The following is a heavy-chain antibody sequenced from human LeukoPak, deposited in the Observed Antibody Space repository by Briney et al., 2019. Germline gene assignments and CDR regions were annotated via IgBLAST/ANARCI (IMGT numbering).Heavy chain of an antibody. D-gene: IGHD3-22*01. CDR2: IYHSGST. V-gene: IGHV4-30-2*01. CDR1: GGSISSGGYS. Sequence: SQTLSLTCAVSGGSISSGGYSWSWIRQPPGKGLEWIGYIYHSGSTYYNPSLKSRVTITVDRSKNQFSLKLSSVTAADTAVYYCARDGPNYYDSSHHAFDIWGQGTMVTVSS. CDR3: ARDGPNYYDSSHHAFDI. J-gene: IGHJ3*02.